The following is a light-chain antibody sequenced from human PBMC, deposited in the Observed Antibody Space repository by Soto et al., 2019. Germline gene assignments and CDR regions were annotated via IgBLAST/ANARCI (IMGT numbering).Light chain of an antibody. CDR1: TGAVTSGNY. CDR3: FLSYSGTNWV. J-gene: IGLJ3*02. Sequence: QAVVTQEPSLTVSPGGTVTLTCGSSTGAVTSGNYPYWFQKKPGQAPRTLIYDTTNKQSWTPARFSGSLLGGKAALTLAGEQTEDEADYYCFLSYSGTNWVFGGGTKLTVL. V-gene: IGLV7-46*01. CDR2: DTT.